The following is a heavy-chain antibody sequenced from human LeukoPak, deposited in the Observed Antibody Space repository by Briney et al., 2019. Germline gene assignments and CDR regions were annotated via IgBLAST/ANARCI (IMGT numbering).Heavy chain of an antibody. J-gene: IGHJ4*02. Sequence: ASVKVSCKASGGTFSSYAISWVRQAPGQGFEWMGGIIPIFGTANYAQKFQGRVTITADESTSTAYMELSSLRSEDTAVYYCAREGYCSGGSCYAIFDYWGQGTLVTVSS. D-gene: IGHD2-15*01. CDR1: GGTFSSYA. CDR2: IIPIFGTA. V-gene: IGHV1-69*13. CDR3: AREGYCSGGSCYAIFDY.